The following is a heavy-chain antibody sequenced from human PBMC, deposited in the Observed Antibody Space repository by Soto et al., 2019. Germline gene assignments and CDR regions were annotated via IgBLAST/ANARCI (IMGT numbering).Heavy chain of an antibody. Sequence: SETLSLTCAVYDEPFRNYYWSWIRQPPGKGLEWIGEVKHGGNTKYDPSLKSRVTISVDTSKNQFSLKLTSVTAADTAVYYCARHRGSSSWYPFDYWGQGALVTVSS. CDR2: VKHGGNT. J-gene: IGHJ4*02. CDR1: DEPFRNYY. D-gene: IGHD6-13*01. V-gene: IGHV4-34*01. CDR3: ARHRGSSSWYPFDY.